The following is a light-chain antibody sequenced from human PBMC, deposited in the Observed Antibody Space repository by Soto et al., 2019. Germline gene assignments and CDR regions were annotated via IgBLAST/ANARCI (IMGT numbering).Light chain of an antibody. CDR2: GAS. Sequence: IVLTQSPGTLSLSPGGRATLSCRASQSVTNNYLAWYQQKPGQAPRLLIYGASSRDNGIPDRFSGSGSGTDFTLTIGRLEPEDFAVYYCQQYSTSPLTCGGGTKGDIK. V-gene: IGKV3-20*01. CDR1: QSVTNNY. J-gene: IGKJ4*01. CDR3: QQYSTSPLT.